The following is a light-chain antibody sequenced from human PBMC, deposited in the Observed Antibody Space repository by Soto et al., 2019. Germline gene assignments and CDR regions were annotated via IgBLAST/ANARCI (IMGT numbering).Light chain of an antibody. V-gene: IGLV2-14*01. CDR1: SSDVGGYNY. CDR3: SSYTSSSTEV. CDR2: DVS. J-gene: IGLJ2*01. Sequence: QSALTQPASVSGSPGQSITISCTGTSSDVGGYNYVSWYQQHPGKAPKLMIYDVSNRPSGDSNRFSGSKSGNTASLTISGLQAEDEADYYCSSYTSSSTEVFGGRTQLTVL.